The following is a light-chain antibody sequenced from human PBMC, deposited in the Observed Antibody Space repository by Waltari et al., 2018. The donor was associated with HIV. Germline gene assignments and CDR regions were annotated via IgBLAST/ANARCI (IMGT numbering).Light chain of an antibody. CDR1: TANIGTNT. Sequence: QSLLTQPPSASGTPGQRVTISCSGGTANIGTNTVHWYKQLPGTAPTLLIFSDNLRHAGGSARFSGSKAGTSDSLAISGLRSDDEAKFICASWDASLDGWVFGGGTQLTVL. CDR2: SDN. CDR3: ASWDASLDGWV. J-gene: IGLJ3*02. V-gene: IGLV1-44*01.